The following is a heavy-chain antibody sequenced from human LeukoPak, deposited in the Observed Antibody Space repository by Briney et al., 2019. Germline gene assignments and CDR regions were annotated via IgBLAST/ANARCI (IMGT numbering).Heavy chain of an antibody. D-gene: IGHD6-13*01. Sequence: ASVKVSCKASGGTFSSYAISWVRQAPGQGLEWMGGIIPIFGTANYAQKFQGRVTITADESTSTAYMELSSLRSEDTAVYYCARGSSSPLYFDYWGQGTLVTVSS. J-gene: IGHJ4*02. CDR3: ARGSSSPLYFDY. CDR1: GGTFSSYA. CDR2: IIPIFGTA. V-gene: IGHV1-69*01.